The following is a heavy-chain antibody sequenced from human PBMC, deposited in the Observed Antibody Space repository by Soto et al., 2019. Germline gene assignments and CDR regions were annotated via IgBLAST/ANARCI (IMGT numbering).Heavy chain of an antibody. D-gene: IGHD2-8*01. V-gene: IGHV3-23*01. CDR2: ITASGGNT. CDR1: GFNFRRYG. J-gene: IGHJ6*02. CDR3: AKSLMNAEEV. Sequence: PGGSLRLSCTASGFNFRRYGMSWVRQAPGKGLEWVSGITASGGNTYYTDSVKGRFTISRDNSKNTLYLQMSGLRVEDTAVFHCAKSLMNAEEVCGQRTTVTVSS.